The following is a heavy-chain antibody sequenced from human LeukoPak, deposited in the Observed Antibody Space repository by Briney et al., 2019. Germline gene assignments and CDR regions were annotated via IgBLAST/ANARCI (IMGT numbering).Heavy chain of an antibody. V-gene: IGHV3-30-3*01. CDR1: GFTFSSYA. CDR3: ASGYSSGWSRDY. CDR2: ISYDGSNK. J-gene: IGHJ4*02. D-gene: IGHD6-19*01. Sequence: GRSLRLSCAASGFTFSSYAMHWVRQAPGKGLEWVAVISYDGSNKYYADSVKGRFTISRDNSKNTLYLQMNSLRAEDTAVYYCASGYSSGWSRDYWGQGTLVTVSS.